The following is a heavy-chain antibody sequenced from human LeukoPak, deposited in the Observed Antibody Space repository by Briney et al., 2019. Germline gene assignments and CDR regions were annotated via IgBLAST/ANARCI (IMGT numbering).Heavy chain of an antibody. CDR1: GFSFNSDW. D-gene: IGHD6-13*01. CDR3: ARHDQQSDY. J-gene: IGHJ4*02. Sequence: GSLRLSCAASGFSFNSDWMDWVRQSPGKGLEWIGSIFYSGSTYYNPSLKSRVTIYIDTSKNQFSLKLSSVTAADTAVYYCARHDQQSDYWGQGTLVTVSS. V-gene: IGHV4-39*01. CDR2: IFYSGST.